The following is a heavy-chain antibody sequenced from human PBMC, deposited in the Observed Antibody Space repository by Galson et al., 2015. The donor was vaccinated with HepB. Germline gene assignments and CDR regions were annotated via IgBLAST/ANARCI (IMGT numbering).Heavy chain of an antibody. CDR1: GFTFSSYA. D-gene: IGHD3-10*01. Sequence: SLRLSCAASGFTFSSYAMSWVRQAPGKGLEWVSAISGSGGSTYYADSVKGRFTISRDNSKNTLYLQMNSLRAEDTAVYYCARDGGSYGSGSYYTANLDFDYWGQGTLVTVSS. CDR3: ARDGGSYGSGSYYTANLDFDY. CDR2: ISGSGGST. J-gene: IGHJ4*02. V-gene: IGHV3-23*01.